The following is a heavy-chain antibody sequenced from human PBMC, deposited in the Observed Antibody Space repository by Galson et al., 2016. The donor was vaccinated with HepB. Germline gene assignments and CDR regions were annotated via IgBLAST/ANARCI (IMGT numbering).Heavy chain of an antibody. V-gene: IGHV3-23*01. J-gene: IGHJ4*02. Sequence: SLRLSCAASGFNFNSYVMSWVRQAPGRGLEWVSGISGSGLFTYYADSVKGRFTISRDNSKNTLYLQMNSLRADDTALYYCARRGINWGFFDYWGQGTLVTVSS. CDR2: ISGSGLFT. CDR1: GFNFNSYV. D-gene: IGHD7-27*01. CDR3: ARRGINWGFFDY.